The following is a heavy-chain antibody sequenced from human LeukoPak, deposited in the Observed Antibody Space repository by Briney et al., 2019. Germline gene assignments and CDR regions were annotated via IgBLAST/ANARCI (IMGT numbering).Heavy chain of an antibody. CDR1: GLTFSSQW. V-gene: IGHV3-7*01. CDR3: AKDPPLVAYYFDY. CDR2: IEGDGGKK. Sequence: PGGSLRLSCAASGLTFSSQWMTWVRQAPGKGPEWVANIEGDGGKKFYVDSVEGRFTISRDNAENSLYLQMNSLRAEDTAVYYCAKDPPLVAYYFDYWGQGTLVTVSS. J-gene: IGHJ4*02. D-gene: IGHD3-9*01.